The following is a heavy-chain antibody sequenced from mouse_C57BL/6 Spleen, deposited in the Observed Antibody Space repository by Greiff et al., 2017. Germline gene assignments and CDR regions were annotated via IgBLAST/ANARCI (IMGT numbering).Heavy chain of an antibody. Sequence: QVQLQQSGAELVKPGASVKVSCKASGYTFTSYWMHWVMQRPGQGLEWIGRLHPSDSDTNYNQKFKGKATWTVDKSSSPAYMQLSSLTSEDSAVYYCARSRANWDGRVFDYWGQGTTRTVSS. CDR3: ARSRANWDGRVFDY. CDR2: LHPSDSDT. D-gene: IGHD4-1*01. V-gene: IGHV1-74*01. J-gene: IGHJ2*01. CDR1: GYTFTSYW.